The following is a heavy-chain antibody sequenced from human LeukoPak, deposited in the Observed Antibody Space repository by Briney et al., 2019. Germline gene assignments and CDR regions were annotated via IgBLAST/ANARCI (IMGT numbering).Heavy chain of an antibody. CDR3: VRHLSGVTEYTYGRGIDY. V-gene: IGHV3-9*01. D-gene: IGHD5-18*01. Sequence: PGGSLRLSCAASGFTFDDYAMHWVRQAPGRGLEWVSGISWNSGSIGYADSVKGRFTISRDNAKNSLYLQMNSLRAEDTAVYYCVRHLSGVTEYTYGRGIDYWGQGTLVTVSS. J-gene: IGHJ4*02. CDR2: ISWNSGSI. CDR1: GFTFDDYA.